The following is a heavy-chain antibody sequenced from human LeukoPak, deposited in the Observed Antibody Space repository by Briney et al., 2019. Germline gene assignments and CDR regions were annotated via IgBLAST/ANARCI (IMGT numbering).Heavy chain of an antibody. Sequence: GGSLRLSCAASGFTFSSYSMNWVRQAPGKGLEWVSSISGSSTYIYYADSVKGRFTISRDNSKNTLYLQMNSLRAEDTALYYCAKSIAVAGFAGGRTFDYWGQGSLVTVSS. CDR1: GFTFSSYS. CDR2: ISGSSTYI. V-gene: IGHV3-21*01. CDR3: AKSIAVAGFAGGRTFDY. J-gene: IGHJ4*02. D-gene: IGHD6-19*01.